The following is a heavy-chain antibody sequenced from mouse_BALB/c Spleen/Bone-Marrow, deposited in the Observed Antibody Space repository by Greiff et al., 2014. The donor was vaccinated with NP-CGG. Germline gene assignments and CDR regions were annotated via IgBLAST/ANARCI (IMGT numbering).Heavy chain of an antibody. CDR3: ARDYYGSSSFAY. J-gene: IGHJ3*01. V-gene: IGHV1S56*01. Sequence: QVQLQQPGPELVKPGASVRISCKASGYTFTSYYIHWVKQRPGQGLGWIGWIYPGNVNTKYNEKFKGKATLTADKSSSTAYMQLSSLTSEDSAVYFCARDYYGSSSFAYWGQGTLVTVSA. CDR2: IYPGNVNT. D-gene: IGHD1-1*01. CDR1: GYTFTSYY.